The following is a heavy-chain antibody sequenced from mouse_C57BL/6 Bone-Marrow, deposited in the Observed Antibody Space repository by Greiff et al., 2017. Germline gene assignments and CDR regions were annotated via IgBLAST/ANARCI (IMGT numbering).Heavy chain of an antibody. CDR2: IYPSDSAT. CDR1: GYTFTSYW. Sequence: VQLQQPGAELVRPGSSVKLSCKASGYTFTSYWMDWVKQRPGQGLEWIGNIYPSDSATHYNQKFKDKATLTVDKPASTAYMQLSSLTSEDSAVYYCAREDYYGPYWYFDVWGTGTTVTVSS. D-gene: IGHD1-1*01. V-gene: IGHV1-61*01. CDR3: AREDYYGPYWYFDV. J-gene: IGHJ1*03.